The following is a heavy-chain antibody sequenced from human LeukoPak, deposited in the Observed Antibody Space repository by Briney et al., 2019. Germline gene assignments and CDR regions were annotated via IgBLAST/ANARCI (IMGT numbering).Heavy chain of an antibody. D-gene: IGHD3-3*01. Sequence: SETLSLTCTVSGGSISSYYWSWIRQPAGKGLEGIGRIYTSGSTNYNPSLKSRVTMSVDTSKNQFSLKLSSVTAADTAVYYCARDLPYYDFWSGKSWFDPWGQGTLVTVSS. CDR3: ARDLPYYDFWSGKSWFDP. CDR1: GGSISSYY. CDR2: IYTSGST. J-gene: IGHJ5*02. V-gene: IGHV4-4*07.